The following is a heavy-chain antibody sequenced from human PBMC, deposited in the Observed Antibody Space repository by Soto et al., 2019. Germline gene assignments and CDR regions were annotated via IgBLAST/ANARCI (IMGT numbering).Heavy chain of an antibody. V-gene: IGHV1-69*01. J-gene: IGHJ4*02. Sequence: QVQLVQSGAEVKKPGSSVKVSCKASGGSFSNYIFSWVRQAPGQGLEWMGGTIPMFATAQYAQKLQGRVTITADESTSTVYMALTSLRSDDTAVYYCARGLFGQQWLVGFDTWGQGTLVTVSS. CDR3: ARGLFGQQWLVGFDT. CDR2: TIPMFATA. CDR1: GGSFSNYI. D-gene: IGHD6-19*01.